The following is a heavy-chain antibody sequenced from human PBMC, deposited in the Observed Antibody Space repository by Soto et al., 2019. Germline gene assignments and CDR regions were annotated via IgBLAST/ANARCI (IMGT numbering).Heavy chain of an antibody. D-gene: IGHD3-9*01. CDR2: ISTGNGNT. Sequence: ASVKVSCKASGYTFTYYAIYWVRQAPGQRLEWMGWISTGNGNTKYSQKFQGRVTINRDTSASTVYIELSSLRSEDTAVYYCSREVYYDILTGYVDYWGQGTLVTVSS. CDR3: SREVYYDILTGYVDY. V-gene: IGHV1-3*04. CDR1: GYTFTYYA. J-gene: IGHJ4*02.